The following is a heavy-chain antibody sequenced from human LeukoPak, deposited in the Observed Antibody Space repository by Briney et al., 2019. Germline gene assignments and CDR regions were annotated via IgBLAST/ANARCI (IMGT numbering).Heavy chain of an antibody. D-gene: IGHD3-9*01. CDR2: IYYSGST. V-gene: IGHV4-59*05. CDR1: GGSISSYY. J-gene: IGHJ6*02. Sequence: SETLSLTCTVSGGSISSYYWSWIRQPPGKGLEWIGSIYYSGSTYYNPSLKSRVTISVDTSKNQFSLKLSSVTAADTAVYYCARQKTAPPIFEYYGMDIWGQGTTVTVSS. CDR3: ARQKTAPPIFEYYGMDI.